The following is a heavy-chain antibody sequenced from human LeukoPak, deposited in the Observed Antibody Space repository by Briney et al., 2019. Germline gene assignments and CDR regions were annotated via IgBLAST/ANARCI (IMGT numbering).Heavy chain of an antibody. J-gene: IGHJ5*02. CDR2: IWYDGSNK. D-gene: IGHD6-13*01. Sequence: GGSLRLSCAASGFTFSSYGMHWVRQAPGKGPEWVAVIWYDGSNKYYADSVKGRFTISRDNSKNTLYLQMNSLRAEDTAVYYCARGYQQGDSLRFDPWGQGTLVTVSS. CDR3: ARGYQQGDSLRFDP. V-gene: IGHV3-33*01. CDR1: GFTFSSYG.